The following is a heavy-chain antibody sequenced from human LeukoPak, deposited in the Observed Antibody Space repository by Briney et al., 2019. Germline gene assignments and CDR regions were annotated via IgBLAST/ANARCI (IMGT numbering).Heavy chain of an antibody. J-gene: IGHJ5*02. CDR2: ISAYNGNT. CDR3: ARALSDP. Sequence: ASVKVSCKASGYTFTSYGISWVRQAPGQGLEWMGWISAYNGNTNYAQKFQGRVTMTRNTSISTAYMELSSLRSEDTAVYYCARALSDPWGQGTLVTVSS. CDR1: GYTFTSYG. V-gene: IGHV1-18*01.